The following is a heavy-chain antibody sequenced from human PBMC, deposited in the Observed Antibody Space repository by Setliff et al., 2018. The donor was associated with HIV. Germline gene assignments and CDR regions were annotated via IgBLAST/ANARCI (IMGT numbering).Heavy chain of an antibody. Sequence: SETLSLTCYVTDDPISSYYWSWVRQPAGKGLEWIGCLYVSGDTNYNPSLKSRVTMSLDTSKKHFSLKLKSVTAADTAVYYCALTGHRLLRGYMDVWGKGTTVTVSS. J-gene: IGHJ6*03. CDR1: DDPISSYY. V-gene: IGHV4-4*07. CDR2: LYVSGDT. CDR3: ALTGHRLLRGYMDV. D-gene: IGHD2-15*01.